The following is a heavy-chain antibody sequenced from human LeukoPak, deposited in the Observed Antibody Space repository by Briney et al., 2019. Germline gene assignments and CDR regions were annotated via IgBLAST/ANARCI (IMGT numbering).Heavy chain of an antibody. V-gene: IGHV3-30*04. CDR1: GFSFSSHT. J-gene: IGHJ4*02. D-gene: IGHD4-23*01. CDR2: ISYDGSNK. Sequence: GGSLRLSCAASGFSFSSHTMHWVRQAPGKGLEWVAVISYDGSNKYYVDSVKGRFTISRDNSKNTLYLQMNSLRTEDTAVYYCARREGGNTLDYWGQGTLVTVSS. CDR3: ARREGGNTLDY.